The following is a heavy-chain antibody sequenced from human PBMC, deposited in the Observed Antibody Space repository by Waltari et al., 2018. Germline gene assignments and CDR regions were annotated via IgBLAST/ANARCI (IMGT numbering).Heavy chain of an antibody. D-gene: IGHD3-22*01. CDR3: ARGYYYDSSGYSDWFDP. V-gene: IGHV4-4*07. J-gene: IGHJ5*02. CDR2: IYTSGST. Sequence: QVQLQESGPGLVKPSETLSLTCPVSGGSISSYYWSWIRQPAGKGLEWIGRIYTSGSTNYNPSLKSRVTMSVDTSKNQFSLKLSSVTAADTAVYYCARGYYYDSSGYSDWFDPWGQGTLVTVSS. CDR1: GGSISSYY.